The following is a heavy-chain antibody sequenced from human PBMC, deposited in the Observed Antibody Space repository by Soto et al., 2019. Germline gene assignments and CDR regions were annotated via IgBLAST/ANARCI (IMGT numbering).Heavy chain of an antibody. Sequence: ASVKVSCKASGYTFTGHYIHWVRQAPEQGPEWMGEIGPESGATRYAQKFQGRVTMTRDMSITTVYTELNNLSPDDTAVYYCGRGRSGQIVVFYWGQGTPVTVSS. J-gene: IGHJ4*02. D-gene: IGHD5-12*01. CDR2: IGPESGAT. V-gene: IGHV1-2*02. CDR1: GYTFTGHY. CDR3: GRGRSGQIVVFY.